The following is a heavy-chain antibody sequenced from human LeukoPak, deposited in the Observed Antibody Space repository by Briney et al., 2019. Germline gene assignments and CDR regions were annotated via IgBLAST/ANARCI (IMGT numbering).Heavy chain of an antibody. CDR3: TRGPYLAAGGNWFDP. D-gene: IGHD2-15*01. CDR2: ISSSGST. V-gene: IGHV4-59*12. CDR1: GDSISPYF. Sequence: SETLSLTCTVSGDSISPYFWSFIRQAPGKGLEWIAYISSSGSTNYNPSLNSRVTMSVDTSKNQFSLKLNSVTAADTAVYYCTRGPYLAAGGNWFDPWGQGTQVTVSS. J-gene: IGHJ5*02.